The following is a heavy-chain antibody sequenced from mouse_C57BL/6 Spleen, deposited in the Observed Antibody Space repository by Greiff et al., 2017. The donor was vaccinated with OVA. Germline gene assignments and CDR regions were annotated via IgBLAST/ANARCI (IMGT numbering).Heavy chain of an antibody. V-gene: IGHV1-26*01. J-gene: IGHJ2*01. Sequence: VQLQQSGPELVKPGASVKISCKASGYTFTDYYMNWVKQSHGKSLEWIGDINPNNGGTSYNQKFKGKATLTVDKSSSTAYMELRSLTSEDSAVYYCARSGPRDYFDYWGQGTTLTVSS. CDR2: INPNNGGT. CDR3: ARSGPRDYFDY. CDR1: GYTFTDYY.